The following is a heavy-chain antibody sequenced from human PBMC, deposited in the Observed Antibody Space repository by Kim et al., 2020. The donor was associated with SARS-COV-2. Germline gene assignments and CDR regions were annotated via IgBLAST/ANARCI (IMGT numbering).Heavy chain of an antibody. CDR2: IKSKADGETI. CDR1: GFSFTNAW. CDR3: RDHNGAGSWDH. J-gene: IGHJ4*02. Sequence: GGSLRLSCVASGFSFTNAWMNWVRQAPGKGLEWVGRIKSKADGETIHYAAPVQGRFTISRDDSKNTVYLQMNSLKTEDTGLYYCRDHNGAGSWDHWGQGTLVTVSS. D-gene: IGHD3-10*01. V-gene: IGHV3-15*01.